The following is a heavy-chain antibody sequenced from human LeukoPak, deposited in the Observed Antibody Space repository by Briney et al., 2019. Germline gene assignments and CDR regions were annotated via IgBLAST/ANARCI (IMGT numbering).Heavy chain of an antibody. J-gene: IGHJ4*02. CDR3: ARHDCSSTSCTLDY. CDR1: GGSISGYY. V-gene: IGHV4-4*07. Sequence: SETLSLTCTVSGGSISGYYWSWIRQPAGKGLEWIGRIYTSGSTNYNPSLKSRVTMSVDTSKNQFSLKLSSVTAADTAVYYCARHDCSSTSCTLDYWGQGTLVTVSS. D-gene: IGHD2-2*01. CDR2: IYTSGST.